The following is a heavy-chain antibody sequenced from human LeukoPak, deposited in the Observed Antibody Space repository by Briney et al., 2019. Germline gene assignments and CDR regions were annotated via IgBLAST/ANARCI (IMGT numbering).Heavy chain of an antibody. V-gene: IGHV4-4*07. J-gene: IGHJ5*02. CDR3: AREVNLYSSSWYRFDP. CDR1: GGSISSNF. CDR2: IYSSGNT. D-gene: IGHD6-13*01. Sequence: SETLSLTCSVSGGSISSNFWSWIRQPAGKGLEWIGRIYSSGNTDYNPSLKSRVTMSVDTSKNQFSLKLISVTAADTAVYYCAREVNLYSSSWYRFDPWGQGTLVTVSS.